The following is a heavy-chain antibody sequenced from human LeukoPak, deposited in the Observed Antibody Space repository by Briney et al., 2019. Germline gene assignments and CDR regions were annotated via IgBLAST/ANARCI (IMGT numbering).Heavy chain of an antibody. Sequence: GGSLRLSCAASGFTFSTYAMHWVRQAPGKGLEWVSFIRYDGSDKYYADSVKGRLTISRDNFNNTLYLQMNSLRAEDTAVYYCAKVASNYDFWSGSANWGQGTLVTVSS. D-gene: IGHD3-3*01. CDR2: IRYDGSDK. J-gene: IGHJ4*02. CDR3: AKVASNYDFWSGSAN. CDR1: GFTFSTYA. V-gene: IGHV3-30*02.